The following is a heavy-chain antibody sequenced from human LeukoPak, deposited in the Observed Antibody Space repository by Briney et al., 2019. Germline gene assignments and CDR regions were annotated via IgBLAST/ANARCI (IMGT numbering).Heavy chain of an antibody. Sequence: GESLKISCTGSGYSFTSCWIGWVRQMPGKGLEWMGIIYPGDSGTRYSPSFQGQVTISADKSISTAYLQWSSLKASDTAMYYCARLGYPRHCSSTSCYRHYYYYMDVWGKGTTVTVSS. J-gene: IGHJ6*03. V-gene: IGHV5-51*01. CDR2: IYPGDSGT. CDR1: GYSFTSCW. CDR3: ARLGYPRHCSSTSCYRHYYYYMDV. D-gene: IGHD2-2*01.